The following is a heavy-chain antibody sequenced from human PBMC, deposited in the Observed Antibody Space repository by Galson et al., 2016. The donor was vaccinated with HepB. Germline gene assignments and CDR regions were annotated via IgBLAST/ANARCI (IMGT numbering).Heavy chain of an antibody. J-gene: IGHJ3*02. Sequence: TLSLTCTVSGGSMNSVGYSWGWLRQHPGKGLEWIGYILYTGTTHYNPSLKSRLTMSVDTSKNQFSLKLSSVTAADTAVYYCARELTPEAFDIWGQGTMVIVSS. D-gene: IGHD4-23*01. CDR2: ILYTGTT. CDR1: GGSMNSVGYS. CDR3: ARELTPEAFDI. V-gene: IGHV4-31*03.